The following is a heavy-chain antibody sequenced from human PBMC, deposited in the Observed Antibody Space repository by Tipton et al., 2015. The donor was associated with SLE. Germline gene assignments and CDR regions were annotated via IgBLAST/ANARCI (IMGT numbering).Heavy chain of an antibody. CDR2: IYTSGST. V-gene: IGHV4-4*07. CDR3: ARGQYCSSTSCYSYGMDV. Sequence: LRLSCTVSGGSISSYYWSWIRQPAGKGLEWIGRIYTSGSTNYNPSPKSRVTMSVDTSKNQFSLKLSSVTAADTAVYYCARGQYCSSTSCYSYGMDVWGQGTTVTVSS. J-gene: IGHJ6*02. D-gene: IGHD2-2*01. CDR1: GGSISSYY.